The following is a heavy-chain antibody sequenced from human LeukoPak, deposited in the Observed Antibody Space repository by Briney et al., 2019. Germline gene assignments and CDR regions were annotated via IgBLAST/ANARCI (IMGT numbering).Heavy chain of an antibody. CDR1: GYTFTGYY. CDR3: ARDLPSPGISVAEDY. CDR2: INPNSSGT. V-gene: IGHV1-2*02. D-gene: IGHD6-19*01. Sequence: ASVKVSFKASGYTFTGYYIHWERQPPGQGIECMGWINPNSSGTNYAQKFQGRVTMTMDTSITTAYMELSSLRSDDTAVYFCARDLPSPGISVAEDYCGQGTLVTVSS. J-gene: IGHJ4*02.